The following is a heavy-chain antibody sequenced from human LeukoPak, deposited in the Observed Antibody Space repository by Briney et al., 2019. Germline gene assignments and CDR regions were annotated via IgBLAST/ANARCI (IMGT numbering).Heavy chain of an antibody. CDR3: ASTTWRYSYGLDY. V-gene: IGHV3-74*01. CDR2: INSDGSST. Sequence: PGRSLRLSCAASGFTFSSYGMHWVRQAPGKGLVWVSRINSDGSSTTYADSVKGRFTISRDNAKNTLYLQMNSLRAEDTAVYYCASTTWRYSYGLDYWGQGTLVTVSS. D-gene: IGHD5-18*01. CDR1: GFTFSSYG. J-gene: IGHJ4*02.